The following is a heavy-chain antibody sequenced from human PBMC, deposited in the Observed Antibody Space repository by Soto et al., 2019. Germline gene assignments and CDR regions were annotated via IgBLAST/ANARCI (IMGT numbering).Heavy chain of an antibody. CDR3: AREVGGGYCSGGSCYSDSGGDYYYGMDV. J-gene: IGHJ6*02. CDR2: INHSGST. V-gene: IGHV4-34*01. Sequence: QVQLQQWGAGLLKPSETLSLTCAVYGGSFSGYYWSWIRQPPGKGLGWIGEINHSGSTNYNPSLKSRVTLSVDTSKNQFSRKLSSVTAADTAVYYCAREVGGGYCSGGSCYSDSGGDYYYGMDVWGQGTTVSGSS. D-gene: IGHD2-15*01. CDR1: GGSFSGYY.